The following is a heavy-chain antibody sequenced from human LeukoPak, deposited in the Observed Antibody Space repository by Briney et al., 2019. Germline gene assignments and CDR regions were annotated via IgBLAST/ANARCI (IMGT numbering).Heavy chain of an antibody. CDR2: ISSSGSTI. CDR3: ARSSGWYG. V-gene: IGHV3-48*03. D-gene: IGHD6-19*01. J-gene: IGHJ4*02. CDR1: GFPFINYH. Sequence: GGSLRLSCSDSGFPFINYHIHWVRQAPGTGVEWISYISSSGSTIYYADSVKGRFTISRDNAKNSLYLQMNSLRAEDTAVYYCARSSGWYGWGQGTLVTVSS.